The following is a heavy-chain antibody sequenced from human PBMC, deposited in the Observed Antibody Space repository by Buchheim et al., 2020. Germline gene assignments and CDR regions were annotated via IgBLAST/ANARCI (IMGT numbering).Heavy chain of an antibody. CDR3: AREGSTRTLDV. CDR2: ISRSSKSI. V-gene: IGHV3-48*01. CDR1: GFTFNLYS. Sequence: EVQLVESGGGLVEPGGSLRLSCATSGFTFNLYSMNWVRQTPGKGLEWVSYISRSSKSIYYADSVKGRFTISRDNAKNSLYLQMNSLRGEDTAVYYCAREGSTRTLDVWGQGTT. J-gene: IGHJ6*02. D-gene: IGHD2-2*01.